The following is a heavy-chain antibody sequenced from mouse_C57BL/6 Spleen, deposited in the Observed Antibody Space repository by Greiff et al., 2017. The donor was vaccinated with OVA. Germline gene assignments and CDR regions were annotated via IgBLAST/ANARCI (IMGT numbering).Heavy chain of an antibody. CDR3: ARGDDYFWFAY. CDR2: INPNNGGT. J-gene: IGHJ3*01. D-gene: IGHD2-4*01. V-gene: IGHV1-26*01. Sequence: EVMLQQSGPELVKPGASVKISCKASGYTFTDYYMNWVKQSHGKSLEWIGDINPNNGGTSYNQKFKGKATLTVDKSSSTAYMELRSLTSEDSAVYYCARGDDYFWFAYWGQGTLVTVSA. CDR1: GYTFTDYY.